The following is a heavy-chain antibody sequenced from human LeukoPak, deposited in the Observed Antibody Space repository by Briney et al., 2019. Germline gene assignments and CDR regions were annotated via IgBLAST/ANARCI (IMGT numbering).Heavy chain of an antibody. J-gene: IGHJ3*02. CDR3: AGAQPATTDAFDI. Sequence: PGGSLRLSCAASGFTFSSYSMNWVRQAPGKGLEWVSSISSSSSYIYYADSVKGRFTISRDNAKNSLYLQMNSLRAEDTAVYYCAGAQPATTDAFDIWGQGTMVTVSS. D-gene: IGHD6-25*01. CDR2: ISSSSSYI. CDR1: GFTFSSYS. V-gene: IGHV3-21*01.